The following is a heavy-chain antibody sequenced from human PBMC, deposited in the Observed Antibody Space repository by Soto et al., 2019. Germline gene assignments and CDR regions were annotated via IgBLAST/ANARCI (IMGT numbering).Heavy chain of an antibody. CDR3: AREASVLIPAAQPSRFDS. J-gene: IGHJ4*01. D-gene: IGHD2-2*01. V-gene: IGHV1-18*01. CDR2: ISPYSGYT. CDR1: GYSFMKYG. Sequence: ASVKVSCKGFGYSFMKYGINWVRQAPGQGLEWVGWISPYSGYTHYAQKFHGRLTLTTDTAASTAYMELRILRSADTALYYCAREASVLIPAAQPSRFDSWGQ.